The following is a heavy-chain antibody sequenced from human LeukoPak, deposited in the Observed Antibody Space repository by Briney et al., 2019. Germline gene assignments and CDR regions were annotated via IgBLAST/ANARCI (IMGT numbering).Heavy chain of an antibody. Sequence: ASVKVSCKASGYTFTGYYMHWVRQAPGQGLEWMGWINPNSGGTNYAQKFQGRVTMTRDTSISTAYMELSRLRSDDTAVYYCAREVVDTAMVFDYWGQGTLVTVSP. V-gene: IGHV1-2*02. CDR2: INPNSGGT. CDR1: GYTFTGYY. J-gene: IGHJ4*02. CDR3: AREVVDTAMVFDY. D-gene: IGHD5-18*01.